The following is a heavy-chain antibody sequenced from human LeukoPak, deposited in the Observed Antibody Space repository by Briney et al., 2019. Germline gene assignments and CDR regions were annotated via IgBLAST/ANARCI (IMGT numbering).Heavy chain of an antibody. J-gene: IGHJ1*01. CDR2: ISSNGGST. V-gene: IGHV3-64D*06. CDR1: GFTFSSYA. Sequence: PGGSLRLSCSASGFTFSSYAMHWVRQAPGKGLEHVSAISSNGGSTYYADSVKGRFTISRDNSKNTLYLQMSSLRAEDTAVYYCVKGIAAAGIRHAYFQHWGQGTLVTVSS. D-gene: IGHD6-13*01. CDR3: VKGIAAAGIRHAYFQH.